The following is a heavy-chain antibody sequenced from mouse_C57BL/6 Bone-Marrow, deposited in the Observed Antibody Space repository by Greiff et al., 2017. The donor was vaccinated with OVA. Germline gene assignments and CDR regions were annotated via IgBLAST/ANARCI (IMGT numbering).Heavy chain of an antibody. CDR2: IYPRSGNT. Sequence: QVQLQQSGAELARPGASVKLSCKASGYTFTSYGISWVKQRTGQGLEWIGEIYPRSGNTYYTEKFKGKATLTADKSSSTAYMELRSLTYKDSAVYFSERRETYYGNYVGDWGQGTLVTVSA. CDR1: GYTFTSYG. V-gene: IGHV1-81*01. D-gene: IGHD2-1*01. J-gene: IGHJ3*01. CDR3: ERRETYYGNYVGD.